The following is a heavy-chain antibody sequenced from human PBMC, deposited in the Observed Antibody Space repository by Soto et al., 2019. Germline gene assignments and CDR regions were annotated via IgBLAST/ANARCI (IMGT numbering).Heavy chain of an antibody. Sequence: GGSLRLSCAASGFPFSSYGMHWVRQAPGKGLEWVAVIWYDGSNKYYADSVKGRFTISRDNSKNTLYLQMNSLRAEDTAVYYCAREGYYYDSSGYTKYFDYWGQGTLVTVSS. J-gene: IGHJ4*02. CDR2: IWYDGSNK. CDR3: AREGYYYDSSGYTKYFDY. V-gene: IGHV3-33*01. D-gene: IGHD3-22*01. CDR1: GFPFSSYG.